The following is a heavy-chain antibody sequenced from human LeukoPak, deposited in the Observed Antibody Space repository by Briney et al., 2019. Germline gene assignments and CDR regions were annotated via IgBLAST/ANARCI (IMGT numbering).Heavy chain of an antibody. Sequence: PGGSLRLSCAASGFTFSSYSMNWVRQAPGKGLEWVSSISSSSSYIYYADSVKGRFTISRDNAKNSLYLQMNSLRAEDTAVYYCASIWFGVYGMDVWGQGTTVTVSS. CDR3: ASIWFGVYGMDV. V-gene: IGHV3-21*01. D-gene: IGHD3-10*01. CDR1: GFTFSSYS. J-gene: IGHJ6*02. CDR2: ISSSSSYI.